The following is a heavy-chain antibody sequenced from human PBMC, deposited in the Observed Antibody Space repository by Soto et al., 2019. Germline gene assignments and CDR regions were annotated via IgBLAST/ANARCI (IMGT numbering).Heavy chain of an antibody. CDR3: ARDLRAAAPRGTLFVY. J-gene: IGHJ4*02. V-gene: IGHV1-18*01. CDR1: GYTFTNYG. Sequence: ASVKVSCKASGYTFTNYGISWVRQAPGQGLEWMGWISAYNGNTDYAQKLQGRVTMTTDTSTSTAYMELRSLRSDDTAVYYCARDLRAAAPRGTLFVYCGQATLVTVSS. CDR2: ISAYNGNT. D-gene: IGHD6-13*01.